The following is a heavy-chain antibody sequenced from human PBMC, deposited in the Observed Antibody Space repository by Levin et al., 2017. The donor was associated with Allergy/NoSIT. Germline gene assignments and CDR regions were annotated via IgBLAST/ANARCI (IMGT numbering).Heavy chain of an antibody. CDR1: GGSISNTFYY. V-gene: IGHV4-39*01. D-gene: IGHD3/OR15-3a*01. CDR3: ARHNREIWTGSWSLPLDV. Sequence: TTSETLSLTCTVSGGSISNTFYYWGWIRQPPGKGLEWIGAIYYSGSTYYYPSLKSRVTISVDTSKNQFSLKLSSVTDADMAIYYCARHNREIWTGSWSLPLDVWGPGTTVTVSS. J-gene: IGHJ6*02. CDR2: IYYSGST.